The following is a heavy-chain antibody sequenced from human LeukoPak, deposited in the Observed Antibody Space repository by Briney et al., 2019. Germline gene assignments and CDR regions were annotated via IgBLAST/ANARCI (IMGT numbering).Heavy chain of an antibody. CDR2: ISGTGGTT. D-gene: IGHD3-10*01. CDR3: AKDRSSNYPYYFDY. J-gene: IGHJ4*02. CDR1: GFTFSSCA. Sequence: WGSLRLSCAASGFTFSSCAMTWVRQAPGKGLEWVAAISGTGGTTYYADPVKGRVTISRDNSKNTLFLQMDSLRAEDTAVYYCAKDRSSNYPYYFDYWGQGTLVTVSS. V-gene: IGHV3-23*01.